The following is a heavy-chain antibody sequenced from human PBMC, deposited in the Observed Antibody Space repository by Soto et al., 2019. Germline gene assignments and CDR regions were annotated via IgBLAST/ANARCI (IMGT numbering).Heavy chain of an antibody. CDR1: GGSISSYY. J-gene: IGHJ4*02. D-gene: IGHD5-18*01. V-gene: IGHV4-59*08. Sequence: QVQLQESGPGLVKPSETLSLTCTVSGGSISSYYWSWIRQPPGKGLEWIGYIYYSGSTNYNPSLKTPVTISVDTSKNQLPLKLSSVTAPDTAVYYCARRYGSCFDYWGQGTLVTVSS. CDR2: IYYSGST. CDR3: ARRYGSCFDY.